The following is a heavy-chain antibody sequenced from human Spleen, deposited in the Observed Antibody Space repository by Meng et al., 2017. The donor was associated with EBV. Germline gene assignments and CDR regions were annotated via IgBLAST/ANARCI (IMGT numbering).Heavy chain of an antibody. CDR3: ARDGNTVAVLY. V-gene: IGHV1-3*01. CDR1: GYTFTTYA. J-gene: IGHJ4*02. D-gene: IGHD6-19*01. Sequence: QVQREQSGVEVKKPGASVKVSCKASGYTFTTYAMHWVRQAPGQRPEWMGWINAGNGDTKYSQKFQDRITITSDTSANTAYMELSSLRPEDTAVYYCARDGNTVAVLYWGQGTLVTVSS. CDR2: INAGNGDT.